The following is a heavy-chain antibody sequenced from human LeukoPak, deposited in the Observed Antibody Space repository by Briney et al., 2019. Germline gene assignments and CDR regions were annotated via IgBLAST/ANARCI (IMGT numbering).Heavy chain of an antibody. V-gene: IGHV3-7*01. J-gene: IGHJ4*02. Sequence: GGSLRLSCAASGFTFSSYGIHWVRQAPGKGLEWVANIKQDGSEKYYVDSVKGRFTIYRDNAKNSLYLQMNSLRAGDTAVFHCAGLPWELLSGWGQGTLVTVSS. CDR2: IKQDGSEK. CDR3: AGLPWELLSG. CDR1: GFTFSSYG. D-gene: IGHD1-26*01.